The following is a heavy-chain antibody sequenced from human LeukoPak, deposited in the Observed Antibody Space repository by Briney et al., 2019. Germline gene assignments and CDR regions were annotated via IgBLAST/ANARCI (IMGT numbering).Heavy chain of an antibody. CDR1: GGSISSYY. J-gene: IGHJ4*02. V-gene: IGHV4-4*07. CDR3: ARDMAVAGWGGFDY. D-gene: IGHD6-19*01. CDR2: IYTSGST. Sequence: PSETLSPTCTVSGGSISSYYWSWIRQPAGKGLEWIGRIYTSGSTNYNPSLKSRVTMSVDTSKNQFSLKLSSVTAADTAVYYCARDMAVAGWGGFDYWGQGTLVTVSS.